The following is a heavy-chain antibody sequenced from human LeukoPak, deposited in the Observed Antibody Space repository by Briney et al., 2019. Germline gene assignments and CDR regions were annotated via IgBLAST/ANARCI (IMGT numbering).Heavy chain of an antibody. CDR2: INPNSGGT. D-gene: IGHD2-2*01. CDR3: ARGSRYCSSTSCYRRWFDP. CDR1: GYTFTGYY. J-gene: IGHJ5*02. V-gene: IGHV1-2*02. Sequence: ASVKVSCKASGYTFTGYYMHWVRQAPGQGLKWMGWINPNSGGTNYAQKFQGRVTMTRDTSISTAYMELSRLRSDDTAVYYCARGSRYCSSTSCYRRWFDPWGQGTLVTVSS.